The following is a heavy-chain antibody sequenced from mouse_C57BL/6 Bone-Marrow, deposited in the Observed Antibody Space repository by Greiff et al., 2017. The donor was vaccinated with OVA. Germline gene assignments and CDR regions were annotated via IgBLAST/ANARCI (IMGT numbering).Heavy chain of an antibody. CDR3: AREMVTTQYYFDY. CDR2: IDPSDCET. Sequence: VKLQQPGAELVRPGSSVKLSCKASGYTFTSYWMHWVKQRPIQGLAWIGNIDPSDCETHYNQKFKDKATVTVDKSSSTAYMQLSSLTSEDSAVYYCAREMVTTQYYFDYWGQGTTLTVAS. CDR1: GYTFTSYW. J-gene: IGHJ2*01. V-gene: IGHV1-52*01. D-gene: IGHD2-2*01.